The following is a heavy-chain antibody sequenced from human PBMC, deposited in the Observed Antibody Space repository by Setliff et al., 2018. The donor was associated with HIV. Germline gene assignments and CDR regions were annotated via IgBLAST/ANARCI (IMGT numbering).Heavy chain of an antibody. D-gene: IGHD2-15*01. CDR2: ISYDGTYK. CDR1: GFTFSNYA. J-gene: IGHJ2*01. CDR3: ARENRYCSGGSCDWYFDL. Sequence: GGSLRLSCAASGFTFSNYAMSWVRQAPGKGLEWVALISYDGTYKYYADSVKGRFTISRDNSKNTLYLQMNSLRAEDTAVYYCARENRYCSGGSCDWYFDLWGRGTLVTVSS. V-gene: IGHV3-30*14.